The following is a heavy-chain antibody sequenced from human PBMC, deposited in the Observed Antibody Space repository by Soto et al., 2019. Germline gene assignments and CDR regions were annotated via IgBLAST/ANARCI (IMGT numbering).Heavy chain of an antibody. CDR1: GGSISSGGYY. D-gene: IGHD5-12*01. J-gene: IGHJ6*02. V-gene: IGHV4-31*03. CDR2: IYYRGSN. CDR3: ARDTSPGYSGYDFHYYYYCMDG. Sequence: QVQLQESGPGLVKPSQTLSLTCTVSGGSISSGGYYWSWIRQHPGKGLEWVGYIYYRGSNYYNPSLKSRVTISVDTSKSQFSLKLSSVTAADTAVYYCARDTSPGYSGYDFHYYYYCMDGGGQGTTVTVSS.